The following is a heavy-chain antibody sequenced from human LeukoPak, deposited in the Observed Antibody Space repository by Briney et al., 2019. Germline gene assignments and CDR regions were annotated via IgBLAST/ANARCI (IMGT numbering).Heavy chain of an antibody. Sequence: SVKFSCKASGGTFSSYAISWGRQAPGQGLEWMGRIIPIFGIANSAQKFQGRVTITADKSTSTAYMELSSLRSEHTVMYYCARDNSGAVTTSYYLDYWGQGPLVTVS. CDR3: ARDNSGAVTTSYYLDY. J-gene: IGHJ4*02. D-gene: IGHD4-17*01. CDR2: IIPIFGIA. CDR1: GGTFSSYA. V-gene: IGHV1-69*04.